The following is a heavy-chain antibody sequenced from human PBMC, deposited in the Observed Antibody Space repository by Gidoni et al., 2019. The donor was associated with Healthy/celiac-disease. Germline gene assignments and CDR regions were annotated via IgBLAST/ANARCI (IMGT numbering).Heavy chain of an antibody. D-gene: IGHD3-22*01. CDR1: GFTFVDYA. V-gene: IGHV3-9*01. Sequence: EVQLVESGGGLVQPGRSLRLSCAASGFTFVDYAMHWVRQAPGKGLGWVSGISWNSGSIGYADSVKGRFTISRDNAKNSLYLQMNSLRAEDTALYYCAKVFGGYYDSSGLYDDAFDIWGQGTMVTVSS. J-gene: IGHJ3*02. CDR3: AKVFGGYYDSSGLYDDAFDI. CDR2: ISWNSGSI.